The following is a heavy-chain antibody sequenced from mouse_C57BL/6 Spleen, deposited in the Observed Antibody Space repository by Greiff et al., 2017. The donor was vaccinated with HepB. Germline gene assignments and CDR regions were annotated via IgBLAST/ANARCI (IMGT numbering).Heavy chain of an antibody. D-gene: IGHD1-1*01. CDR2: ISSGSSTI. CDR1: GFTFSDYG. V-gene: IGHV5-17*01. CDR3: ARPHYYGSSFLAMDY. Sequence: EVKLMESGGGLVKPGGSLKLSCAASGFTFSDYGMHWVRQAPEKGLEWVAYISSGSSTIYYADTVKGRFTISRDNAKNTLFLQMTSLRSEDTAMYYCARPHYYGSSFLAMDYWGQGTSVTVSS. J-gene: IGHJ4*01.